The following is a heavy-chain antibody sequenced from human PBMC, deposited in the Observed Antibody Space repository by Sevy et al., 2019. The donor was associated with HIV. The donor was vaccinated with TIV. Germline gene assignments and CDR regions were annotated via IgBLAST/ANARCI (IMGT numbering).Heavy chain of an antibody. Sequence: SDTLSLTCTVSGGSVSSGSYYWSWIRQPPGKGLEWIGYIYYSGSTNYNPSLKSRVTISVDTSKNQFSLKLSSVTAADTAVYYCARGSVSGWYYSHYYYYGIDVWGQGTTVTVSS. CDR3: ARGSVSGWYYSHYYYYGIDV. J-gene: IGHJ6*02. V-gene: IGHV4-61*01. CDR2: IYYSGST. D-gene: IGHD6-19*01. CDR1: GGSVSSGSYY.